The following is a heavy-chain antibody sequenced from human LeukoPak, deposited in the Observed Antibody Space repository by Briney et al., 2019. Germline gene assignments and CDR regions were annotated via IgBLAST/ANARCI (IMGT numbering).Heavy chain of an antibody. Sequence: ASETLFLTCTVSGDSIRSSSYSWGWIRQPPGKGLEWIGNIYYSGRPYYNPSLKSRVTMSVDTSKNQFSLKLSSVTAADTAVYYCARVRYGSGSLYYYYYCMDVWGKGTTVTVSS. V-gene: IGHV4-39*01. D-gene: IGHD3-10*01. CDR2: IYYSGRP. CDR3: ARVRYGSGSLYYYYYCMDV. J-gene: IGHJ6*03. CDR1: GDSIRSSSYS.